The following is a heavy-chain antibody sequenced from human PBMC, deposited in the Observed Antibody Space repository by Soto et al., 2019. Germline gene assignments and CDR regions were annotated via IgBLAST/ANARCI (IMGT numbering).Heavy chain of an antibody. CDR3: ARDLGSVCSGGSCYSFSENAFDI. D-gene: IGHD2-15*01. J-gene: IGHJ3*02. CDR2: INPNSGGT. Sequence: ASVKVSCKASGYTFTGYYMHWVRQAPGQGLEWMGWINPNSGGTNYAQKFQGWVTMTRDTSISTAYMELSRLRSDDTAVYYCARDLGSVCSGGSCYSFSENAFDIWGQGTMVTVSS. CDR1: GYTFTGYY. V-gene: IGHV1-2*04.